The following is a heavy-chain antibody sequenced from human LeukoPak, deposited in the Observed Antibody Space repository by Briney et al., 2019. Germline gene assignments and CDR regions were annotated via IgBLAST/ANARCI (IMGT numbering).Heavy chain of an antibody. D-gene: IGHD1-26*01. CDR3: AKDKMELDYGMDV. CDR1: GFTFDDYA. CDR2: ISWNSGSI. V-gene: IGHV3-9*01. Sequence: PGRSLRLSCAVSGFTFDDYAMHWVRQAPGKGLEWVSGISWNSGSIGYADSVKGRFTISRDNSKNSLYLQMNSLRAEDTALYYCAKDKMELDYGMDVWGQGTTVTVSS. J-gene: IGHJ6*02.